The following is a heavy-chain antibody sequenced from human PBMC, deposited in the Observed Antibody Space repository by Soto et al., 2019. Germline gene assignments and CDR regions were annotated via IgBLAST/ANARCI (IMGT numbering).Heavy chain of an antibody. D-gene: IGHD2-15*01. CDR2: ISGSGGST. CDR1: GFTFSSYA. CDR3: AVSDCSGGSCYVYYYYGMDV. J-gene: IGHJ6*02. Sequence: EVQLLESGGGLVQPGGSLRLSCAASGFTFSSYAMSWVRQAPGKGLEWVSAISGSGGSTYYADSVKGRFTISRDNSKNTLYLQMNSLRAEDTAVYYCAVSDCSGGSCYVYYYYGMDVWGQGTTVTVSS. V-gene: IGHV3-23*01.